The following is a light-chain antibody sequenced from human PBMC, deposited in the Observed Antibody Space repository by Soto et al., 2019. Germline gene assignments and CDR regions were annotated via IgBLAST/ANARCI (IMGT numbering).Light chain of an antibody. CDR2: GAS. V-gene: IGKV3-20*01. CDR1: QSVSSNF. Sequence: EIVLTQSPGTLSLSPGERATLSCRASQSVSSNFLAWYQQKPGQAPRLLIYGASSRATGIPDRFSGSGSGTDFTLTISRLEPEDFALYYCQQYGTSPVTFGGGTEVAI. CDR3: QQYGTSPVT. J-gene: IGKJ4*01.